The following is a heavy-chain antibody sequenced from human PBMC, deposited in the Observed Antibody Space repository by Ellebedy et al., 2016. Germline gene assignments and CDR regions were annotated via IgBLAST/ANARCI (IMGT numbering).Heavy chain of an antibody. CDR3: VRARNWGGWHFDL. CDR2: IYHSGTT. J-gene: IGHJ2*01. V-gene: IGHV4-30-4*01. Sequence: LRLSCTVSGGSINSGDYYWSWIRQPPGKGLEWIGYIYHSGTTYYSPSLKSRVIILVDTAKNQFSVRLNSVTVADTAVYHCVRARNWGGWHFDLWGRGALVTVSS. D-gene: IGHD7-27*01. CDR1: GGSINSGDYY.